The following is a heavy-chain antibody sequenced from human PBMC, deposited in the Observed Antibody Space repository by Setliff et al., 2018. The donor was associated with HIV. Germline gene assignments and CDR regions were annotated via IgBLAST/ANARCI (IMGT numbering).Heavy chain of an antibody. V-gene: IGHV4-39*02. J-gene: IGHJ6*02. Sequence: SETLSLTCTVSGGSISSDYWGWIRQPPGRGLEWIGSIYYSGDTHYNPSLKSRVTISVDTSKNQFSLKLSSVTAADTAVYYCAREDYYYYGMDVWGQGTTVTVSS. CDR2: IYYSGDT. CDR3: AREDYYYYGMDV. CDR1: GGSISSDY.